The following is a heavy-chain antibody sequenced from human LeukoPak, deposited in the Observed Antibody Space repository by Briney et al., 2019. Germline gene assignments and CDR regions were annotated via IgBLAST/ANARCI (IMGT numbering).Heavy chain of an antibody. V-gene: IGHV3-20*04. D-gene: IGHD2-15*01. Sequence: GGSLRLSCAASGFTFDDYGMSWVRQAPGKGLEWVSGINWNGGSTGYADSVKGRFTISRDNAKNSLYLQMNSLRAEDTAVYYCARDVHCSGGSCYPDAFDIWGQGTMVTVSS. CDR1: GFTFDDYG. CDR2: INWNGGST. CDR3: ARDVHCSGGSCYPDAFDI. J-gene: IGHJ3*02.